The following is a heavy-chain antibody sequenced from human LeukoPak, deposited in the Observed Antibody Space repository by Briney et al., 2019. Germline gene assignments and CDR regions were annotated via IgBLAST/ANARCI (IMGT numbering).Heavy chain of an antibody. CDR2: FDPEDGET. V-gene: IGHV1-24*01. D-gene: IGHD4-11*01. CDR3: ATDFPRALTTATTQRGY. J-gene: IGHJ4*02. Sequence: ASVKVSCKVSGYTLTELSMHWVRQAPGKGLEWMGGFDPEDGETIYAQKFQGRVTMTEDTSTDTAYMELSSLRSEDTAVYYCATDFPRALTTATTQRGYWGQGTLVTVSS. CDR1: GYTLTELS.